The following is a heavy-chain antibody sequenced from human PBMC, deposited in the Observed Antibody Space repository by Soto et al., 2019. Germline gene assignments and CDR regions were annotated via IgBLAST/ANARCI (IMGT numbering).Heavy chain of an antibody. Sequence: EVQLSESGGGLVQPGVSLRLSCAASGFAFSSFAMSWVRQAPGEGLEWVSAINDRGDYTSYADSVKGRFTISRDNSKNTLYLQLNSLRVDDSAIYFCAKDGYCSGTSCFAGGELDYWGQGTLVTVSS. D-gene: IGHD2-2*03. J-gene: IGHJ4*02. CDR1: GFAFSSFA. CDR2: INDRGDYT. CDR3: AKDGYCSGTSCFAGGELDY. V-gene: IGHV3-23*01.